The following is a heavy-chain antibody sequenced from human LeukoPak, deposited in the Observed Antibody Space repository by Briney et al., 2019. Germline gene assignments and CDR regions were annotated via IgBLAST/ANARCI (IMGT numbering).Heavy chain of an antibody. J-gene: IGHJ4*02. D-gene: IGHD3-10*01. Sequence: SETLSLTCAVSGYSLSSGYYWGWIRQPPGKGLEWIGSIYHSGSTYYNPSLKSRVTISVDTSKNQFSLKLSSVTAADTAVYYCALLLWFGELFFDYWGQGTLVTVSS. CDR2: IYHSGST. CDR1: GYSLSSGYY. V-gene: IGHV4-38-2*01. CDR3: ALLLWFGELFFDY.